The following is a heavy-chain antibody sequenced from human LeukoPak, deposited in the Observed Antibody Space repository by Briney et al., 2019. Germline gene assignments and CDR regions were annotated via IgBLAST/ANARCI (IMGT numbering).Heavy chain of an antibody. D-gene: IGHD6-13*01. V-gene: IGHV4-59*08. Sequence: SETLSLTCTVSGGSISSYYWSWIRQPPGKGLEWIGYIYYSGSTNYNPSLKSRVTISVDTSKNQFSLKLSSVTAADTAVYYCARWVSSSCFDPWGQGTLVTVSS. J-gene: IGHJ5*02. CDR1: GGSISSYY. CDR2: IYYSGST. CDR3: ARWVSSSCFDP.